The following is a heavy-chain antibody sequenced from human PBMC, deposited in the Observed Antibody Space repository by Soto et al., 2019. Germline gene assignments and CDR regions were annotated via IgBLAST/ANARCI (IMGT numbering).Heavy chain of an antibody. V-gene: IGHV4-4*07. Sequence: SETLSLTCTVSGASISGFYWSWIRKSAGKGLEWIGRIYATGTTDYNPSLKSRVMMSVDTSRKQFSLKLRSVTAADTAVYYCVRDGTKTLRDWFDPWGQGVSVTVSS. CDR1: GASISGFY. J-gene: IGHJ5*02. CDR3: VRDGTKTLRDWFDP. D-gene: IGHD1-1*01. CDR2: IYATGTT.